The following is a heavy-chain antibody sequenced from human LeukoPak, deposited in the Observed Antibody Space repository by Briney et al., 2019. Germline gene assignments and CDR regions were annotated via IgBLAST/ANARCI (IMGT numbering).Heavy chain of an antibody. V-gene: IGHV3-48*01. CDR3: ARAASGGSCYATGGCFWFDP. Sequence: GGSLRLSCAASGFTFSSYSMNWVRQAPGKGLEWVSYISSSSSTIYYADSVKGRFTTSRDNAKDSLYLQMNSLRAEDTAVYYCARAASGGSCYATGGCFWFDPWGQGTLVTVSS. CDR1: GFTFSSYS. D-gene: IGHD2-15*01. CDR2: ISSSSSTI. J-gene: IGHJ5*02.